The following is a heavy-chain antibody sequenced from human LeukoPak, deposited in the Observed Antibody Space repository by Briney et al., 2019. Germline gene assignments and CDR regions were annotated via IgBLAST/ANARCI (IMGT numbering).Heavy chain of an antibody. V-gene: IGHV4-30-2*01. J-gene: IGHJ3*02. D-gene: IGHD6-6*01. CDR1: GGSISSGGYY. CDR3: AIKSIVGRPSPWDGLDI. Sequence: SQTLSLTCTVSGGSISSGGYYWSWIRQPPGKGLEWIGYIYHSGSTYYNPSLKSRVTISVDRSKNQFSLKLSSVTAADTAVYYCAIKSIVGRPSPWDGLDIWGQGTMVTVSS. CDR2: IYHSGST.